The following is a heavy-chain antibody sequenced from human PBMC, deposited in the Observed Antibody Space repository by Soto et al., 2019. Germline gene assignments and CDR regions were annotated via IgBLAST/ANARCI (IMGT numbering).Heavy chain of an antibody. CDR1: GYTSTSYA. CDR3: ARDLGVGAASDY. CDR2: INAGNGNT. J-gene: IGHJ4*02. Sequence: GASVNVSCKASGYTSTSYAMHWVRQAPGQRLEWMGWINAGNGNTKYSQKFQGRVTITRDTSASTAYMELSSLRSEDTAVYYCARDLGVGAASDYWGQGTLVTVSS. D-gene: IGHD1-26*01. V-gene: IGHV1-3*01.